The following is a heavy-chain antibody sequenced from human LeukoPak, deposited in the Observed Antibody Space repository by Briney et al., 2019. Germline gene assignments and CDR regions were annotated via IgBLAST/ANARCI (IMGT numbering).Heavy chain of an antibody. CDR1: GGSISSGSYY. CDR2: FYITGST. D-gene: IGHD3-9*01. Sequence: SQTLSLTCTVSGGSISSGSYYWSWIRQAAGKGLEWIGRFYITGSTNYNPSLKSRATISVDTSKSQFSLKLSSVTAADTAVYYCARQLPGGDYDILTGYSLVDYWGQGTLVTVSS. J-gene: IGHJ4*02. V-gene: IGHV4-61*02. CDR3: ARQLPGGDYDILTGYSLVDY.